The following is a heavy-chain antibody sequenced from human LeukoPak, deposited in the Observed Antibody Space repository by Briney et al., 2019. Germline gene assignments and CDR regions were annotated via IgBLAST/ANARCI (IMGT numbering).Heavy chain of an antibody. CDR2: IYYSGST. Sequence: SETLSLTCAVSGGSISSSSYFWVWIRQPPGKGLEWIGSIYYSGSTYYNPSLKSRVTISVDTSKTQFSLKLSSVTAADTAVYYCARVSEMKDAFDIWGQGTMVTVSS. V-gene: IGHV4-39*07. J-gene: IGHJ3*02. CDR1: GGSISSSSYF. CDR3: ARVSEMKDAFDI. D-gene: IGHD1-14*01.